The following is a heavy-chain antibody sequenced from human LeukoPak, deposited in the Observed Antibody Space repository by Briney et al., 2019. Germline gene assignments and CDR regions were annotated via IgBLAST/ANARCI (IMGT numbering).Heavy chain of an antibody. V-gene: IGHV3-74*01. CDR2: VNSDETTI. D-gene: IGHD2-21*02. CDR3: AREPRYCGGDCGAFDI. Sequence: PGGSLRLSCAASGFTFSRYWMHWVRQAPGKGLVWVSRVNSDETTIKYADYVKGRFTISRDNAKSTLYLQMNSLRAEDTAVYYCAREPRYCGGDCGAFDIWGQGTMVTVSS. CDR1: GFTFSRYW. J-gene: IGHJ3*02.